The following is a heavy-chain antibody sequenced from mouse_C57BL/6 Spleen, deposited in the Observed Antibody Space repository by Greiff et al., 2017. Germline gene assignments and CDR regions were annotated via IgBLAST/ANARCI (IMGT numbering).Heavy chain of an antibody. CDR2: IYPGDGDT. D-gene: IGHD2-1*01. CDR3: AREGYGNSYYFDY. Sequence: QVQLQQSGPELVKPGASVKISCKASGYAFSSSWMNWVKQRPGKGLEWIGRIYPGDGDTNYNGKFKGKATLTADKSSSTAYMQLSSLTSEDSAVYFCAREGYGNSYYFDYWGQGTTLTVSS. V-gene: IGHV1-82*01. J-gene: IGHJ2*01. CDR1: GYAFSSSW.